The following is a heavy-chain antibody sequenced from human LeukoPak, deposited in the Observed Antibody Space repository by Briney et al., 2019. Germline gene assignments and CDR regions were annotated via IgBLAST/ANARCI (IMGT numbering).Heavy chain of an antibody. V-gene: IGHV1-2*02. CDR3: AKQPIYSYYGLDV. CDR1: GYTFTDYY. Sequence: ASVKVSCKASGYTFTDYYIQWLRQAPGQGLEWMGWINPNSSGTDYAQKFLGRVAVTRDTSISTAYMELSSLRSDDTAVYFCAKQPIYSYYGLDVWGQGTTVTVSS. CDR2: INPNSSGT. J-gene: IGHJ6*02. D-gene: IGHD6-13*01.